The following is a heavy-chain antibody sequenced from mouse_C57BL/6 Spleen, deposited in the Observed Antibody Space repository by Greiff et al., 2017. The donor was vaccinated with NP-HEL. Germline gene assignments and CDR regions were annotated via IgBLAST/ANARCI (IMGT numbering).Heavy chain of an antibody. J-gene: IGHJ4*01. CDR3: ARGDYGSSYAMDY. D-gene: IGHD1-1*01. CDR2: ISSGGSYT. Sequence: EVHLVESGGDLVKPGGSLKLSCAASGFTFSSYGMSWVRQTPDKRLEWVATISSGGSYTYYPDSVKGRFTISRDNAKNTLYLQMSSLKSEDTAMYYCARGDYGSSYAMDYWGQGTSVTVSS. V-gene: IGHV5-6*01. CDR1: GFTFSSYG.